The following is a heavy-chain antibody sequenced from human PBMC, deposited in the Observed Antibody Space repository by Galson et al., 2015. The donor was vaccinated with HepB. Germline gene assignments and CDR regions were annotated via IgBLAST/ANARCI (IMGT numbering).Heavy chain of an antibody. J-gene: IGHJ4*02. Sequence: SETLSLTCSVSGGSISSRSHYWGWIRLSPGKGLEWIGSMYYSWGPYYNPSLKSRVTMSVDTSRNRFSLKLSSVTAADTAVYYCARQREATMGTRSAIFDYWGQGTPVTVSS. CDR2: MYYSWGP. CDR1: GGSISSRSHY. CDR3: ARQREATMGTRSAIFDY. D-gene: IGHD4/OR15-4a*01. V-gene: IGHV4-39*01.